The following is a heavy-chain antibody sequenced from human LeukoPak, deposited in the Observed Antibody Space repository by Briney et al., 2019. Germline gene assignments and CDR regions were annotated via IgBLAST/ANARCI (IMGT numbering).Heavy chain of an antibody. Sequence: GGSLRLSCAASGFTFDDYTFHWVRQAPGKGLEWVSLITWDGGTTYYADSVKGRFTISRDNSENSVYLQMNSLRTEDTALYYCTKDRYCTTTSCPLDYWGQGTLVTVPS. D-gene: IGHD2-2*01. CDR2: ITWDGGTT. CDR3: TKDRYCTTTSCPLDY. V-gene: IGHV3-43*01. J-gene: IGHJ4*02. CDR1: GFTFDDYT.